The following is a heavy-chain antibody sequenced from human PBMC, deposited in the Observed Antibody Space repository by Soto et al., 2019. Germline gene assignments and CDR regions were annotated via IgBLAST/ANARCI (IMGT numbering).Heavy chain of an antibody. CDR2: IYHSGST. CDR3: ARVFRRSGSGSYYSMWLIFDY. V-gene: IGHV4-4*02. J-gene: IGHJ4*02. D-gene: IGHD3-10*01. CDR1: GGSISSSNW. Sequence: QVQLQESGPGLVKPSGTLSLTCAVSGGSISSSNWWSWVRQPPGKGLEWIGEIYHSGSTNYNPSLKERVTISVDKSKNQFSLKLSSVTAADTAVYYCARVFRRSGSGSYYSMWLIFDYWGQGTLVTVSS.